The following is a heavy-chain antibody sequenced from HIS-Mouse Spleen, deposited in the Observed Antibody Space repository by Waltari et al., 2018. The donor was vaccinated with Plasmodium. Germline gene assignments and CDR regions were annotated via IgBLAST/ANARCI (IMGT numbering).Heavy chain of an antibody. CDR2: IKQDGSEK. V-gene: IGHV3-7*01. J-gene: IGHJ2*01. CDR1: GFTFCSYW. Sequence: EVQQEESGGGLVQPGGSLRRTWAASGFTFCSYWMSCVRQAPGQGLEWVANIKQDGSEKYYVDSVKGRFTISRDNAKNSLYLQMNSLRAEDTAVYYCASSWYWYFDLWGRGTLVTVSS. D-gene: IGHD6-13*01. CDR3: ASSWYWYFDL.